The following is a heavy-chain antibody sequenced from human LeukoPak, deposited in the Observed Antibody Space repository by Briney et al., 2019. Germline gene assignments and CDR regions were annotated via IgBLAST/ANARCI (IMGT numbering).Heavy chain of an antibody. CDR2: INHSGST. V-gene: IGHV4-34*01. CDR1: GGSFSGYS. CDR3: VRLPSQAAFDS. Sequence: SETLSLTCAVYGGSFSGYSWSWIRQPPGKGLEWIGHINHSGSTNYNPSLKSRVTISVDTSKKQFSLNLYSVTAADTAVYYCVRLPSQAAFDSWGQGTLVTV. J-gene: IGHJ4*02.